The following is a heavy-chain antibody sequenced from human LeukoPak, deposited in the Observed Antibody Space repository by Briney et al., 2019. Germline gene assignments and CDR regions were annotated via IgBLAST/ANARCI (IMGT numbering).Heavy chain of an antibody. Sequence: ASVKVSCKASGYTFTSYGISWVRQAPGQGLEWMGWISAYNGNTNYAQKLQGRVTMTTDTSTSTAYMELRSLRSDDTAVYYCARLLPNYDFWSGYLLSWFDPWGQGTLVTVSS. CDR2: ISAYNGNT. D-gene: IGHD3-3*01. V-gene: IGHV1-18*01. CDR3: ARLLPNYDFWSGYLLSWFDP. CDR1: GYTFTSYG. J-gene: IGHJ5*02.